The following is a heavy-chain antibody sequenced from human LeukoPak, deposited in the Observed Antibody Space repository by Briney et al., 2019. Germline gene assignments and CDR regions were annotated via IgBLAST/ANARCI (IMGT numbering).Heavy chain of an antibody. Sequence: GGSLRLSCAASGFTFSDYYMSWIRQAPGKGLEWVSYISTTGSTTHYADSVKGRFTISRDNAKNSLFLQMNSLRAEDTAVYYCARERQNKDFWSGGDYWGQGTLVTVSS. CDR2: ISTTGSTT. V-gene: IGHV3-11*04. D-gene: IGHD3-3*01. CDR3: ARERQNKDFWSGGDY. J-gene: IGHJ4*02. CDR1: GFTFSDYY.